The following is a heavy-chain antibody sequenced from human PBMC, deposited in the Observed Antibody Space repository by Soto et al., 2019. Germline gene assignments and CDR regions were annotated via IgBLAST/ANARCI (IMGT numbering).Heavy chain of an antibody. Sequence: EVQLVESGGGLVQPGGSLRLSCAASGFTFSSYWMSWVRQAPGKGLEWVANIKTDGSENYYMDSVRGRFTTARDNASNFFFLQMNSLTGADTAVYYCTRDGSPFALDVWGLGTSVTVSS. CDR2: IKTDGSEN. V-gene: IGHV3-7*03. J-gene: IGHJ6*02. CDR3: TRDGSPFALDV. CDR1: GFTFSSYW.